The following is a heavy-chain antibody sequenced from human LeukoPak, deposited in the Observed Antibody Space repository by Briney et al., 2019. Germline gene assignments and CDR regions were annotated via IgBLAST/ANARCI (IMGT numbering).Heavy chain of an antibody. Sequence: GASVKVSCMASGYTFTSNGASWVRQAPGLGLEWMGWVSAYNGNTNSAQKFQGRVSMTTDTSTSTAYMELRSLTSDDTALYYCARTPGTTFLNWFDPWGQGTLVTVSS. V-gene: IGHV1-18*04. CDR1: GYTFTSNG. J-gene: IGHJ5*02. CDR2: VSAYNGNT. D-gene: IGHD1-1*01. CDR3: ARTPGTTFLNWFDP.